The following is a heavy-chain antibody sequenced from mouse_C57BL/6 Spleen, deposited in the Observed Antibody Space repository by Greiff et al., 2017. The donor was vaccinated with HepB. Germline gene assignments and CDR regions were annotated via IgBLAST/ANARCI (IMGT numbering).Heavy chain of an antibody. V-gene: IGHV1-64*01. CDR2: IHPNSGST. Sequence: QVQLQQPGAELVKPGASVKLSCTASGYTFTSYWMHWVKQMPGQGLEWIGMIHPNSGSTNYNEKFKSKATLTGDTSSRTAYMQLSSLTSEDSAVYNCARSRWRPNAVDDWGQGTSVTGSS. D-gene: IGHD2-3*01. J-gene: IGHJ4*01. CDR1: GYTFTSYW. CDR3: ARSRWRPNAVDD.